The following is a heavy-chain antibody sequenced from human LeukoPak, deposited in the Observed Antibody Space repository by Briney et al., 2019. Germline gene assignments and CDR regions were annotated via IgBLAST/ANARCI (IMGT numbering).Heavy chain of an antibody. D-gene: IGHD6-13*01. CDR3: AKPKTRPYSSSWYALDY. CDR1: GFTSSSYG. Sequence: PGGSLRLSCAASGFTSSSYGMHWVRQAPGKGLEWVAVISYDGSNKYYADSVKGRFTISRDNSKNTLYLQMNSLRAEDTAVYYCAKPKTRPYSSSWYALDYWGQGTLVTVSS. CDR2: ISYDGSNK. V-gene: IGHV3-30*18. J-gene: IGHJ4*02.